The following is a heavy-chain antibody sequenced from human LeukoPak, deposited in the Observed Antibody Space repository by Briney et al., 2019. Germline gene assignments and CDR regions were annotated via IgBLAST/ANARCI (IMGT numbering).Heavy chain of an antibody. J-gene: IGHJ6*02. CDR2: IYYSGST. Sequence: SETLSLTCTVSGGSISSYYWSWIRQPPGKGLEWIGYIYYSGSTDYNPSLKSRVTISVDTSKNQFSLKLSSVTAADTAVYYCARNPKYYYYGMDVWGQGTTVTVSS. V-gene: IGHV4-59*01. CDR1: GGSISSYY. CDR3: ARNPKYYYYGMDV.